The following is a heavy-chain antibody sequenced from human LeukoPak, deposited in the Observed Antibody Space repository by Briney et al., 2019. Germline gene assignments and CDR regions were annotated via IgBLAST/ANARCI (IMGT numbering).Heavy chain of an antibody. V-gene: IGHV3-9*01. CDR3: YGTRSQISYDYVWGSYWYFDL. Sequence: PGGSLRLSCAASGFTFDDYAMHWVRQAPGKGLEWVSGISWNSGSIGYADSVKGRFTISRDNAKNSLYLQMNSLRAEDTALYYCYGTRSQISYDYVWGSYWYFDLWGRGTLVTVSS. CDR1: GFTFDDYA. D-gene: IGHD3-16*01. CDR2: ISWNSGSI. J-gene: IGHJ2*01.